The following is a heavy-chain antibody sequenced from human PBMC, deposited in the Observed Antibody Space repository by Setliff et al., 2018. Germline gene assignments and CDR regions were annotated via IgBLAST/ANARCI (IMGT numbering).Heavy chain of an antibody. CDR2: ISAYNGYI. Sequence: ASVKVSCKASGYTFTSYGITWVRQAPGQGLEWMAWISAYNGYIVYAQKFQGRVTVTTDTSASTAYMELRSLRSDDTAVYYCARAPPKIVVTVAALDYWGQGALVTVSS. D-gene: IGHD2-15*01. CDR3: ARAPPKIVVTVAALDY. J-gene: IGHJ4*02. CDR1: GYTFTSYG. V-gene: IGHV1-18*01.